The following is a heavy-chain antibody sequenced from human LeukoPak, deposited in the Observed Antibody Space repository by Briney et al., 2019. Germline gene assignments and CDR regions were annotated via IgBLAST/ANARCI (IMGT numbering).Heavy chain of an antibody. CDR2: ISSSGSTI. Sequence: GGSLRLSCAASGFTFSSYEMNWVRQAPGKGLEWVSYISSSGSTIYYADSVKGRFTISRDNSKNTLYLQMNSLRAEDTAVYYCAKGDYDILTGYYPVDYWGQGTLVTVSS. CDR3: AKGDYDILTGYYPVDY. J-gene: IGHJ4*02. V-gene: IGHV3-48*03. CDR1: GFTFSSYE. D-gene: IGHD3-9*01.